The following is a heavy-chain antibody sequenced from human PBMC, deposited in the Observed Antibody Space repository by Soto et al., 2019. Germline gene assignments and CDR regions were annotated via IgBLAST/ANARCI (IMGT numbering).Heavy chain of an antibody. CDR1: RGSISSYY. J-gene: IGHJ4*02. CDR2: ISYSGNT. CDR3: ARIRGLGDVSPYFDY. Sequence: QVQLQESGPGLVKPSETLSLTCTVSRGSISSYYWSWIRQPPGKGLEWIGYISYSGNTNYNASLKIRVTISVDTSTNQFSLRVTSVTAADTAVYYCARIRGLGDVSPYFDYWGQGALVTVSS. D-gene: IGHD3-16*02. V-gene: IGHV4-59*01.